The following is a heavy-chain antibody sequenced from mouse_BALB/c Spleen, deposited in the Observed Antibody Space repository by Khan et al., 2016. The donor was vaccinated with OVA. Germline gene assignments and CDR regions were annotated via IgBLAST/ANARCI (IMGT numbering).Heavy chain of an antibody. CDR2: ISSAATYT. V-gene: IGHV5-9-1*01. J-gene: IGHJ3*01. Sequence: EVELVESGGGLVEPGGSLKLSCAASGFTFSTFVMSWVRQTPEQRLEWVATISSAATYTYYPDSVKGRFNISRDNAKNTLYLQMNSLRSEDTAIYYCANGNYGWFAYWGQGTLVTVSA. D-gene: IGHD2-1*01. CDR3: ANGNYGWFAY. CDR1: GFTFSTFV.